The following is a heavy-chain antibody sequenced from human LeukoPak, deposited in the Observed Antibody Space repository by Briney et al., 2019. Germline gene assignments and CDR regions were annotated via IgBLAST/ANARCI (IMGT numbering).Heavy chain of an antibody. D-gene: IGHD6-6*01. CDR3: ARTAACRFDY. CDR2: INPTGGST. Sequence: GSVKVSCKASGYTFPSYFMHWVRQAPGQGLEWMGIINPTGGSTTYAQKFQGRVTMTRDTSTSTVYMELSSLRSDDTAVYYCARTAACRFDYWGQGTLVTVSS. J-gene: IGHJ4*02. V-gene: IGHV1-46*01. CDR1: GYTFPSYF.